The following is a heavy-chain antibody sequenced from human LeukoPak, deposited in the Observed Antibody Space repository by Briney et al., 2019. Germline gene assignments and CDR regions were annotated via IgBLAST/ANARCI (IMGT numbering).Heavy chain of an antibody. Sequence: GGSLRLSCAASGFTFSSYGMHWVRQAPGKGLEWVAVISYDGSNKYYADSAKGRFTISRDNSKNTLYPQMNSLRAEDTAVYYCAKDLYDFWSGYDRSWGQGTLVTVSS. CDR2: ISYDGSNK. D-gene: IGHD3-3*01. J-gene: IGHJ4*02. CDR3: AKDLYDFWSGYDRS. V-gene: IGHV3-30*18. CDR1: GFTFSSYG.